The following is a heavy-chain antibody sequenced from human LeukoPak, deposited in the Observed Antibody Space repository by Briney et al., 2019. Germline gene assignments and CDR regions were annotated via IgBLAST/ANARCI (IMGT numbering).Heavy chain of an antibody. CDR1: GFTFSSYA. V-gene: IGHV3-23*01. CDR3: AKGAYGSGSYYPYYYYGMDV. CDR2: ISGSGGST. J-gene: IGHJ6*02. Sequence: PGGSLRLSCAASGFTFSSYAMSWVRQAPGKGLEWVSAISGSGGSTYYVDSVKGRFTISRDNSKNTLYLQMNSLRAEDTAVYYCAKGAYGSGSYYPYYYYGMDVWGQGTTVTVSS. D-gene: IGHD3-10*01.